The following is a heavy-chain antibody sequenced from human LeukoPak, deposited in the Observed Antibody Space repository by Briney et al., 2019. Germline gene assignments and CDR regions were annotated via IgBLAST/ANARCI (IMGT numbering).Heavy chain of an antibody. V-gene: IGHV3-23*01. CDR2: ISNSGVTT. J-gene: IGHJ3*02. CDR1: GFTFSSQA. D-gene: IGHD2-2*01. Sequence: PGGSLRLSCAASGFTFSSQAMSWVRQAPGKGLEWVSAISNSGVTTYYADSVKGRFTISRDNSKNTLYLQMNSLRAEDTAVYYCAKDIVVVPAAIGAFDIWGQGTMVTVSS. CDR3: AKDIVVVPAAIGAFDI.